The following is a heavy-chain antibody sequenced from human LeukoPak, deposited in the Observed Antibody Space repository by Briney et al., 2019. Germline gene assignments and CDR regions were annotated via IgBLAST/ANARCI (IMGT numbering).Heavy chain of an antibody. V-gene: IGHV3-7*01. Sequence: GGSLRLSCAASGFTFSSYWMSWVRQAPGKGLEWVAKIKQDGSEKYYVDSVKGRFTISRDNAKNSLYLQMNSQRAEDSAVYYCARDRNTAFDYWGQGTLVTVSS. J-gene: IGHJ4*02. CDR1: GFTFSSYW. CDR2: IKQDGSEK. CDR3: ARDRNTAFDY. D-gene: IGHD2/OR15-2a*01.